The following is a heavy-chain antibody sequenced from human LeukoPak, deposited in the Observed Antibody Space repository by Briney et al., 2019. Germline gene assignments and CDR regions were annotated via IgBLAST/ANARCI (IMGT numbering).Heavy chain of an antibody. J-gene: IGHJ4*02. CDR3: AKGYGSGSYYNARFDY. CDR1: GFTFDDYA. D-gene: IGHD3-10*01. Sequence: GGSLRLSCAASGFTFDDYAMHWVRQAPGKGLEWASGISWNSGSIGYADSVKGRFTISRDNAKNSLYLQMNSLRAEDTALYYCAKGYGSGSYYNARFDYWGQGTLVTVSS. CDR2: ISWNSGSI. V-gene: IGHV3-9*01.